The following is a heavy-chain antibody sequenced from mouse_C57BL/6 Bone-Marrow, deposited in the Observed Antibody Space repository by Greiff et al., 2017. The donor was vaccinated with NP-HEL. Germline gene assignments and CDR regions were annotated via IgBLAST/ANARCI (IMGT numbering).Heavy chain of an antibody. Sequence: VQLQQSGPGLVKPSQSLFLTCSITGFPITSGYYWIWIRQPPGKPLEWMGYITHSGETIYNPSLQSPISITRETSKNQFFLQMNAVTTEDTAMYDCGGDDDGDWYFDVGGTGTTVTVSA. CDR1: GFPITSGYY. J-gene: IGHJ1*03. CDR3: GGDDDGDWYFDV. CDR2: ITHSGET. D-gene: IGHD2-3*01. V-gene: IGHV12-3*01.